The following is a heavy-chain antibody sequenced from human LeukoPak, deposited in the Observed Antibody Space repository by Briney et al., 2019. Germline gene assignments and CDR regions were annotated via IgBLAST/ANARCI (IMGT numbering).Heavy chain of an antibody. CDR1: GYTFTNYY. D-gene: IGHD3-22*01. CDR2: ISAYNGNT. Sequence: ASVKVSCKASGYTFTNYYISWVRQAPGQGLEWMGWISAYNGNTNYAQNLQGRVTLTTDTSTSTAYMELRSLRSDDTAVYYCARHGSGYYNAFDIWGQGTMVTVSS. V-gene: IGHV1-18*01. CDR3: ARHGSGYYNAFDI. J-gene: IGHJ3*02.